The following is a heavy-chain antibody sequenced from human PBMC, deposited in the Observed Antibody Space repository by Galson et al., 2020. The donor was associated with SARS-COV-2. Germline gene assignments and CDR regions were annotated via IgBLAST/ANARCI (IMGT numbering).Heavy chain of an antibody. CDR2: MNPNSGNT. CDR1: GYTFTSYD. D-gene: IGHD2-2*01. J-gene: IGHJ5*02. Sequence: ASVKVSCKASGYTFTSYDINWVRQATGQGLEWMGWMNPNSGNTGYAQKFQGRVTMTRNTSISTAYMELSSLRAEDTAVYYCARGIFVKRYSGVVPAATVWFDPWGQGTLVAVSS. V-gene: IGHV1-8*01. CDR3: ARGIFVKRYSGVVPAATVWFDP.